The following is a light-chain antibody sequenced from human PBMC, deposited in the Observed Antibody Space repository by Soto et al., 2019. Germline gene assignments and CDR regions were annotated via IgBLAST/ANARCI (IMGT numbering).Light chain of an antibody. CDR3: QQHAGSPT. J-gene: IGKJ5*01. Sequence: MVLTQSPGSLSLSPFDRAALSVRASQSVHSNYFAWYQQKPGQTPKLLIFGATSRAAGIPDRFSGSESGTDYTLTIARLETEDFAVYYCQQHAGSPTFGQGTRLDIK. CDR2: GAT. V-gene: IGKV3-20*01. CDR1: QSVHSNY.